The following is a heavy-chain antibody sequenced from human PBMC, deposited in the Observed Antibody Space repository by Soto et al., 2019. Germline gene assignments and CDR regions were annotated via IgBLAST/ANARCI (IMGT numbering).Heavy chain of an antibody. CDR2: VYYTGST. CDR3: AKAASSGWSNPLGYYFDY. J-gene: IGHJ4*02. V-gene: IGHV4-39*01. Sequence: SETLSLTCNVSGGAISDDSYYWAWIRQPPGKGLEWIGTVYYTGSTNRNPSLMSRVTISVDTSQNQFSLKVASVTAADTAVYYCAKAASSGWSNPLGYYFDYWGQGTLVTVSS. CDR1: GGAISDDSYY. D-gene: IGHD6-19*01.